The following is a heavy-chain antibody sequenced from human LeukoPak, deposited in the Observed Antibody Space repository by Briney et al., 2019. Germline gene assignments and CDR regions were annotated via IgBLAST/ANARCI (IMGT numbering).Heavy chain of an antibody. Sequence: PGGSLRLSCAASGFTFSSYAMHWARQAPGKGLEWVAVISYDGSNKYYADSVKGRFTISRDNSKNTLYLQMNSLRAEDTAVYYCARDPLSVYRGGDCYSPAYFDYWGQGTLGTVSS. J-gene: IGHJ4*02. V-gene: IGHV3-30*04. CDR2: ISYDGSNK. CDR3: ARDPLSVYRGGDCYSPAYFDY. D-gene: IGHD2-21*02. CDR1: GFTFSSYA.